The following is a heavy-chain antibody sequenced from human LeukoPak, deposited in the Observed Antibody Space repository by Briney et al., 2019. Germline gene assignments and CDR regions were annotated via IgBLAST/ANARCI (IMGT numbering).Heavy chain of an antibody. Sequence: GGSLRLSCAAFGFTFRSYSMNWVRQAPGKGLEWISYIGSSSNIIRYTDSVKGRFTISRDNAKNSLYLQMNSLRAEDTAVYYCARKILWFGELTGYGMDVWGQGTTVTVSS. J-gene: IGHJ6*02. CDR1: GFTFRSYS. CDR3: ARKILWFGELTGYGMDV. V-gene: IGHV3-48*04. CDR2: IGSSSNII. D-gene: IGHD3-10*01.